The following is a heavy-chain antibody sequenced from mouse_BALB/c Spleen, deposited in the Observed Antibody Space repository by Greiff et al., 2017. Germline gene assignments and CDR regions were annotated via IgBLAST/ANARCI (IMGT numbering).Heavy chain of an antibody. CDR1: GYTFTSYW. V-gene: IGHV1S127*01. CDR2: IDPSDSYT. Sequence: QVQLQQPGAELVKPGASVKMSCKASGYTFTSYWMHWVKQRPGHGLEWIGVIDPSDSYTSYHQKFKGKATLTVDTSSSTAYMQLSSLTSEDSAVYYWTRGGSEAMDYWGQGTSVTVSA. D-gene: IGHD1-3*01. J-gene: IGHJ4*01. CDR3: TRGGSEAMDY.